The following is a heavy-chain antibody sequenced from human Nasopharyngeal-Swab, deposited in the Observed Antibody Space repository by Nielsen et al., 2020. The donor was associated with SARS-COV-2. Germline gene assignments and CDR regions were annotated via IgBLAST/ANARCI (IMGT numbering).Heavy chain of an antibody. Sequence: GGSLRLSCAASGFAFSVYGMHWVRQAPGKGLEWVAVMSYDGSEYCADSVKGRFTISRDNSKNTLYLQMNRLRVEDTAMYYCAKGLPPSYYYDTSGYYLDYWGQGTLVTVSS. V-gene: IGHV3-30*18. CDR1: GFAFSVYG. CDR3: AKGLPPSYYYDTSGYYLDY. D-gene: IGHD3-22*01. CDR2: MSYDGSE. J-gene: IGHJ4*02.